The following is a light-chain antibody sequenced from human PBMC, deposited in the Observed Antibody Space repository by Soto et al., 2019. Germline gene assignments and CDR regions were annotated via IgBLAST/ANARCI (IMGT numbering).Light chain of an antibody. CDR2: AVS. Sequence: QSALTQPASVSGSPGQWITISCAGTNSDVGIYNLVSWYQQHPGKAPKLIIYAVSKRPSGVPDRFSGSKSGTSASLAISGLQSEDEADYYCAAWGASLNGWVFGGGTKVTVL. CDR1: NSDVGIYNL. V-gene: IGLV2-14*02. CDR3: AAWGASLNGWV. J-gene: IGLJ3*02.